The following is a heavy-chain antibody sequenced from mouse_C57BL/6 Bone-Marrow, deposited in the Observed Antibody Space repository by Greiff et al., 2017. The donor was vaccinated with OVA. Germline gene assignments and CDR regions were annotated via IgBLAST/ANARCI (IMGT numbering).Heavy chain of an antibody. CDR1: GFTFSSYA. CDR2: ISDGGSYT. Sequence: EVMLVESGGGLVKPGGSLKLSCAASGFTFSSYAMSWVRQTPEKRLEWVATISDGGSYTYYPDNVKGRFTISRDNAKNNLYLQMSHLKSEDTAMYYCARDTADDYGSMDHWGQGTSVTVSS. CDR3: ARDTADDYGSMDH. D-gene: IGHD2-4*01. J-gene: IGHJ4*01. V-gene: IGHV5-4*01.